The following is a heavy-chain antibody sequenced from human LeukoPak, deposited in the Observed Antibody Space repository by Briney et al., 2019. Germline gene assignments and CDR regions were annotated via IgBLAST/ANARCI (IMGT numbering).Heavy chain of an antibody. J-gene: IGHJ4*02. CDR1: GFTFSSYA. V-gene: IGHV3-23*01. D-gene: IGHD3-22*01. Sequence: GGSLRLSCAASGFTFSSYAMSWVRQAPGKGLEWVSAISGSGGSTYYADSVKGRFTISRDNSKNTLYLQMNSLRAEDTAVYYCTTDLYDSSGYYGGFDYWGQGTLVTVSS. CDR3: TTDLYDSSGYYGGFDY. CDR2: ISGSGGST.